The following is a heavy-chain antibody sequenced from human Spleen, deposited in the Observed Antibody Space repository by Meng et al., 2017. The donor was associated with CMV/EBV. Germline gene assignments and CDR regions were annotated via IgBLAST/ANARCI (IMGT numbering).Heavy chain of an antibody. CDR3: AKDPGLRGSYYYDSSGFDY. J-gene: IGHJ4*02. CDR1: GFTFSSYG. CDR2: IRYDGSNK. Sequence: GESLKISCAASGFTFSSYGMHWVRQAPGKGLEWVAFIRYDGSNKYYADSVKGRFTISRDNSKNTLYLQMNSPRAEDTAVYYCAKDPGLRGSYYYDSSGFDYWGQGTLVTVSS. V-gene: IGHV3-30*02. D-gene: IGHD3-22*01.